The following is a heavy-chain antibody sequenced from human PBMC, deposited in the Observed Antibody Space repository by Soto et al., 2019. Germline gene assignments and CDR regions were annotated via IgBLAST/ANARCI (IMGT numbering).Heavy chain of an antibody. CDR3: GKDPNGDYFGTFDF. J-gene: IGHJ3*01. D-gene: IGHD4-17*01. CDR1: GLSFDNYA. CDR2: ITGNGAVT. V-gene: IGHV3-23*01. Sequence: EVQFLESGGGVVRPGGSLRLSCVASGLSFDNYAMTWVRQSPGKGLEWLACITGNGAVTSYTDSVRGRFTISRDNSKNTLSLQMDSLRADDTAVYYCGKDPNGDYFGTFDFWGQGTTVTVSS.